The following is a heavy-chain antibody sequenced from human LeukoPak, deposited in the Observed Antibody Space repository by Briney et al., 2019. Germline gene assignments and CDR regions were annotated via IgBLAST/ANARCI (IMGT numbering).Heavy chain of an antibody. J-gene: IGHJ4*02. D-gene: IGHD7-27*01. Sequence: GGSLRLSCAASGLTFSSYALNWVRQAPGKGLEWVSIISNSGSSTYYADSVKGRFTISRDNSKNTLYLQMSSLRVEDTAVYYCATELGRPVDFWGQGTLVTVSS. CDR1: GLTFSSYA. V-gene: IGHV3-23*01. CDR2: ISNSGSST. CDR3: ATELGRPVDF.